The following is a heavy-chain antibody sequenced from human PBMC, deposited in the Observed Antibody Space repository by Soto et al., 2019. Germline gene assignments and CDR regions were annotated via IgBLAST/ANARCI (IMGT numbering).Heavy chain of an antibody. D-gene: IGHD2-21*02. Sequence: SVKVSCKASGGTFSSYAISWVRQAPGQGLEWMGGIIPIFGTANYAQKFQGRVTITADESTSTAYMEMSSLRSEDTAVYYCARDLPEGDPLLYGMDVWGQGTTVTVSS. J-gene: IGHJ6*02. CDR2: IIPIFGTA. CDR3: ARDLPEGDPLLYGMDV. CDR1: GGTFSSYA. V-gene: IGHV1-69*13.